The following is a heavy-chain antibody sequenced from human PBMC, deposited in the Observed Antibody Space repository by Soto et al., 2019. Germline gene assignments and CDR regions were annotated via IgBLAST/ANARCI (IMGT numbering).Heavy chain of an antibody. Sequence: VQLVQSGAEVKKPGASVKVSCKASGYTFTSSGISWVRQAPGQGLEWMGWISAYNGNTNYAQKLQGRVTMTTDTSPSTAYMELRSLRSDDTAVYYCARGRFRVGATELNYFDYWGQGTLVTVSS. CDR2: ISAYNGNT. D-gene: IGHD1-26*01. J-gene: IGHJ4*02. CDR3: ARGRFRVGATELNYFDY. V-gene: IGHV1-18*01. CDR1: GYTFTSSG.